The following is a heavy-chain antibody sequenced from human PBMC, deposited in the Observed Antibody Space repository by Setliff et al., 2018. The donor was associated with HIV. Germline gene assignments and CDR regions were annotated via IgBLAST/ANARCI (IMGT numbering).Heavy chain of an antibody. Sequence: PSETLSLTCAVYGGSFSAYYWNWIRQPPDKGLEWIGEITHSGSTNYKASLKSRVTISVDTSKSQFSLRLNSVTATDTALYYCARGRFHRLHRPYSGSGSLGIQYFNYWGQGTLVTSPQ. J-gene: IGHJ4*02. CDR1: GGSFSAYY. CDR3: ARGRFHRLHRPYSGSGSLGIQYFNY. V-gene: IGHV4-34*01. D-gene: IGHD3-10*01. CDR2: ITHSGST.